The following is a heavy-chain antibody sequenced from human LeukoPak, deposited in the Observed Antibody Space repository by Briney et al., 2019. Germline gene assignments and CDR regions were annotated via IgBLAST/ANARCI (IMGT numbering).Heavy chain of an antibody. CDR3: ARDRDFDY. CDR2: IKRDGSGA. CDR1: GFTFSFNS. J-gene: IGHJ4*02. V-gene: IGHV3-74*01. Sequence: GGSLRLSCAASGFTFSFNSMHWVRQGPGKGLVWVSRIKRDGSGATYADSVKGRFTISRDNSKNTLYLQMNSLRAEDTAVYYCARDRDFDYWGQGTLVTVSS.